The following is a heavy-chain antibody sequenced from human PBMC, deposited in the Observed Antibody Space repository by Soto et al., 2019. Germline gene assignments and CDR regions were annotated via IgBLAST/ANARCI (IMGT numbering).Heavy chain of an antibody. D-gene: IGHD1-26*01. V-gene: IGHV3-11*06. J-gene: IGHJ6*02. CDR1: GFTFSDYY. CDR2: ISGTSDSI. CDR3: ARDLRGGDYYYYGMDV. Sequence: WGSLRLSCAASGFTFSDYYMSWIRHFPCKGLEWVAYISGTSDSIPYAGSVKGRFTISRDNSKNTLYLQMNSLRAEDTAVYYCARDLRGGDYYYYGMDVWGQGTTVTVSS.